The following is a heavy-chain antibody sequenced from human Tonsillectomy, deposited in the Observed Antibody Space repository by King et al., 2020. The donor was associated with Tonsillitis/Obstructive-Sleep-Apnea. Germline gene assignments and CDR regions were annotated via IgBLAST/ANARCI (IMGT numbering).Heavy chain of an antibody. CDR2: ISPYNGNT. D-gene: IGHD3-22*01. CDR3: ASDSMSHYYDSSAYYTFDY. J-gene: IGHJ4*02. CDR1: GYTFTNYG. V-gene: IGHV1-18*01. Sequence: VQLVQSGAEVKKPGASVKVSCKASGYTFTNYGISWVRQAPGQGLEWMGWISPYNGNTNSAQKLQGRFTMITDTSTSTAFMELRSLRSDDTAVYYCASDSMSHYYDSSAYYTFDYWGQGTLVTVSS.